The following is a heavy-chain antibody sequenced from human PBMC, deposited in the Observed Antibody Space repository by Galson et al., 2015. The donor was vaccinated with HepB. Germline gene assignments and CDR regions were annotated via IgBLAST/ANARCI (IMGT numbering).Heavy chain of an antibody. D-gene: IGHD2-15*01. CDR2: ISSSSSTI. J-gene: IGHJ5*02. CDR3: ARGLDNCSGGTCGVESNWFDP. CDR1: GFTFSSYS. Sequence: SLRLSCAASGFTFSSYSMNWLRQAPGKGLEWLSYISSSSSTIWYVDSVKGRFTISRDNAKNSLYLQMNSLRAEDTAVYYCARGLDNCSGGTCGVESNWFDPWGQGTLVTVSS. V-gene: IGHV3-48*01.